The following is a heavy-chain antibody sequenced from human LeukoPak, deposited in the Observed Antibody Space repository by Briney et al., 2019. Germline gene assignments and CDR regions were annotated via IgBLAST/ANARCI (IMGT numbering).Heavy chain of an antibody. CDR2: IHHSGTT. Sequence: RASGTLSLTCTFSGVSIISSHWWSWARQSPGKGLDWIGEIHHSGTTNYSPSLKSRVSMSLDKSNNQFSLNLRSVTAADTAVYYCATYFYGDYASYYFDRWGQGTLVTVSS. J-gene: IGHJ4*02. V-gene: IGHV4-4*02. CDR1: GVSIISSHW. CDR3: ATYFYGDYASYYFDR. D-gene: IGHD4-17*01.